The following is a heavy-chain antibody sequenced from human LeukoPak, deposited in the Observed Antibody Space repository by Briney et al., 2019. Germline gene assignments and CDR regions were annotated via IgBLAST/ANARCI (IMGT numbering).Heavy chain of an antibody. J-gene: IGHJ2*01. Sequence: MPSETLSLTCTVSGYSISSGYYWGWIRQPPGKGLEWIGSIYHSGSTYYNPSLKSRVTISVDTSKNQFSLKLSSVTAADTAVYYCARQYIDILTGYHRGELYWYFDLWGRGTLVTVSS. CDR2: IYHSGST. CDR1: GYSISSGYY. D-gene: IGHD3-9*01. CDR3: ARQYIDILTGYHRGELYWYFDL. V-gene: IGHV4-38-2*02.